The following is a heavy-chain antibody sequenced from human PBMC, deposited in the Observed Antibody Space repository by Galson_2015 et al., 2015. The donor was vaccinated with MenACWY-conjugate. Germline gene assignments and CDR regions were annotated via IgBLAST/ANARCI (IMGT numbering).Heavy chain of an antibody. CDR1: GFSVSSNF. J-gene: IGHJ4*02. CDR2: IYSDALGATT. CDR3: AREGRHVGSYSDLDY. V-gene: IGHV3-53*01. D-gene: IGHD1-26*01. Sequence: SLRLSCAASGFSVSSNFMTWVRQAPGKGLEWVSVIYSDALGATTLYSDSVKGRFTSSRDNSKNTLYLQMNSLRVEDTAVYYCAREGRHVGSYSDLDYWGQGTLVTVSS.